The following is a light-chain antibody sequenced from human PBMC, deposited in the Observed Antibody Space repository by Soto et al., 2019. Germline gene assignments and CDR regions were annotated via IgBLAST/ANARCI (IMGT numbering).Light chain of an antibody. CDR3: QQSHSTPPT. CDR2: GAS. Sequence: DIQMTQSPSSLSASVGDGVTITCRASQSIRSYLNWYQQKPGQAPKLLIYGASSLQSGGPSRFSGSGFGTDFTLSISSLQPEDFATYYCQQSHSTPPTFGGGTKVNIK. CDR1: QSIRSY. J-gene: IGKJ4*01. V-gene: IGKV1-39*01.